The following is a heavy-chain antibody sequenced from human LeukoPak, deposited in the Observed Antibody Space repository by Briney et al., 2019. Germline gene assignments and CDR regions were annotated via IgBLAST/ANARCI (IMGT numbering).Heavy chain of an antibody. D-gene: IGHD3-3*01. J-gene: IGHJ4*02. Sequence: GGSLRLSCVASGFTCSSYSMNWVRQAPGKGLEWVSSISRSSSYINYADSLKGRFTISRDNAKNSVFLQMNSLRAEDTAVYYSARVYQGVAIFDGIDYWGQGTLATVSS. V-gene: IGHV3-21*01. CDR3: ARVYQGVAIFDGIDY. CDR1: GFTCSSYS. CDR2: ISRSSSYI.